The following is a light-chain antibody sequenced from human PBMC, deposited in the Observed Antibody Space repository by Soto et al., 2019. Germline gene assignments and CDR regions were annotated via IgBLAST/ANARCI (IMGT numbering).Light chain of an antibody. J-gene: IGLJ2*01. CDR2: EVT. CDR1: SSDVGGYNC. V-gene: IGLV2-8*01. Sequence: QSALTQPPSASGSPGQSVTISCTGTSSDVGGYNCVSWYQQHPGKAPQLMIYEVTKRPSGVPDRFSGSKSGNTASLTVSGLQAGDEADYYCSSYAGSNTVLFGGGTKLTVL. CDR3: SSYAGSNTVL.